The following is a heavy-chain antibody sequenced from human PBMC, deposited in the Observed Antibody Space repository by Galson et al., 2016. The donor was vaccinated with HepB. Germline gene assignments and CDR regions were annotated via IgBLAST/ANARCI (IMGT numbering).Heavy chain of an antibody. CDR3: ARRTVVPTAGNWFDP. V-gene: IGHV4-34*01. D-gene: IGHD2-2*01. J-gene: IGHJ5*02. CDR2: INHSGTI. CDR1: GFTFSSCP. Sequence: LRLSCAASGFTFSSCPMSWVRQAPGKGLEWIGEINHSGTINYNLSLKSRVTISVDTSKNQFSLNLGSVTAADTAVYYCARRTVVPTAGNWFDPWGQGTLVTVSS.